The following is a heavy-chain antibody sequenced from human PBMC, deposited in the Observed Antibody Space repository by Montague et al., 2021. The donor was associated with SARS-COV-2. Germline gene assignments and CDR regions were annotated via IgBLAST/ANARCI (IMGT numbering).Heavy chain of an antibody. CDR1: GDSVSRHTAF. CDR3: SRGTLRFGMDV. D-gene: IGHD4-17*01. CDR2: TYYRSKWQN. J-gene: IGHJ6*02. V-gene: IGHV6-1*01. Sequence: CAISGDSVSRHTAFWNWVRQSPSRGLEFLGRTYYRSKWQNDYAVSVRRRITINPDTSKNQFSLHLNSVTPEDTAVYYCSRGTLRFGMDVWGQGTTVTVSS.